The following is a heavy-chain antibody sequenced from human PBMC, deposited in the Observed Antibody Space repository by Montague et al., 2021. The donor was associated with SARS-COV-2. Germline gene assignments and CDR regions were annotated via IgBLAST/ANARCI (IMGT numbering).Heavy chain of an antibody. CDR3: ARARITMIVVVNAFDI. V-gene: IGHV4-31*03. CDR1: GGSISSGGYY. Sequence: SQTLSLTCTVSGGSISSGGYYWSWIRQHPGKGLEWIGYIYYSGSTYYNPSLKSRVTISVGTSKNQFSLKLSSVTAADTAVYYCARARITMIVVVNAFDIWGQGTMVTVSS. D-gene: IGHD3-22*01. CDR2: IYYSGST. J-gene: IGHJ3*02.